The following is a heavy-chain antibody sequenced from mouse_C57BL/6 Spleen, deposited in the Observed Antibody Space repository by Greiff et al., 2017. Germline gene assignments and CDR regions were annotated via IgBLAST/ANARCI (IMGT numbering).Heavy chain of an antibody. J-gene: IGHJ2*01. CDR1: GYSITSGYY. V-gene: IGHV3-6*01. Sequence: VQLKESGPGLVKPSQSLSLTCSVTGYSITSGYYWNWIRQFPGNKLEWMGYISYDGSNNYNPSLKNRISISRDTSKNPFFLKLNSVTTEDTAKYDCARDYYGNYVDYWGQGTTLTVSS. D-gene: IGHD2-1*01. CDR2: ISYDGSN. CDR3: ARDYYGNYVDY.